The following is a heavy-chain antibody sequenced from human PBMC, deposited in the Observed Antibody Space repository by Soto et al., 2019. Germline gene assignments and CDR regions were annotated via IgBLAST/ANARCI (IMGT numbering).Heavy chain of an antibody. CDR3: AKDEGTWYSSGCFYY. Sequence: GSLRLSCAASGFTFSSYGMHWVRQAPGKGLEWVAVVSYDGSNKYYADSVKGRFTISRDNSKNTLYLQMNSLRAEDTAVYYCAKDEGTWYSSGCFYYWGQGT. CDR1: GFTFSSYG. J-gene: IGHJ4*02. CDR2: VSYDGSNK. V-gene: IGHV3-30*18. D-gene: IGHD6-19*01.